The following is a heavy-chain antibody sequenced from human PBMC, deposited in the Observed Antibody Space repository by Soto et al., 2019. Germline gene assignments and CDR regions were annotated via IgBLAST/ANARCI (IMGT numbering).Heavy chain of an antibody. CDR2: ISGSGGST. J-gene: IGHJ4*02. D-gene: IGHD6-13*01. CDR1: GFTFSRYA. V-gene: IGHV3-23*01. CDR3: AKDASAGRFIDY. Sequence: GGALRLSCAASGFTFSRYAMSWVRQAPGKGLEWVSAISGSGGSTYYADSVKGRFTISRDNSKNTLYLQMNSLRAEDTAVYYCAKDASAGRFIDYWGQGTLVTVSS.